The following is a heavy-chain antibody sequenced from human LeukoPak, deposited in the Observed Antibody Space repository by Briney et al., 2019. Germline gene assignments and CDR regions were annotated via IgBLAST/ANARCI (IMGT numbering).Heavy chain of an antibody. Sequence: GGSLRLSCAASGFTFSSYAMHWVRQAPGKGLEWVAVISYDGSNKYYADSVKGRFTISRDNSKNTLYLQMNSLRAEDTAVYYGGRDNGFGRLLVLYYFDNWGQGTLVTVSS. CDR1: GFTFSSYA. V-gene: IGHV3-30*04. CDR3: GRDNGFGRLLVLYYFDN. D-gene: IGHD3-10*01. CDR2: ISYDGSNK. J-gene: IGHJ4*02.